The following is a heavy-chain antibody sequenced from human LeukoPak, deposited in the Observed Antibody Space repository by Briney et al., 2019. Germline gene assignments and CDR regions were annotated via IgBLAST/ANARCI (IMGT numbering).Heavy chain of an antibody. CDR3: ARALGYYGSGSYFPHYYYYMDV. CDR1: GYTFTSYY. J-gene: IGHJ6*03. V-gene: IGHV1-46*01. Sequence: ASVKVSCKASGYTFTSYYMHWVRQAPGQGLEWMGIINPSGGSTSYAQKFQGRVTMTRDTSTSTVYMELSSLRSDDTAVYYCARALGYYGSGSYFPHYYYYMDVWGKGTTVTVSS. CDR2: INPSGGST. D-gene: IGHD3-10*01.